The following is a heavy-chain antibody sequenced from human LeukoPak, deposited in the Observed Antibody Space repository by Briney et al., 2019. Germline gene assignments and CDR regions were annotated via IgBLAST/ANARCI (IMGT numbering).Heavy chain of an antibody. CDR1: GFTFSTSW. V-gene: IGHV3-7*01. Sequence: GGSLRPSCVTSGFTFSTSWMSWVRQAPGKGLEWVASINPDGSTRHHVDSVKGRFTISRDNAKKSLSLQMGALRAEDTAVYFCAKLLGTATRYDYWGLGTLVIVSS. D-gene: IGHD1-7*01. J-gene: IGHJ4*02. CDR2: INPDGSTR. CDR3: AKLLGTATRYDY.